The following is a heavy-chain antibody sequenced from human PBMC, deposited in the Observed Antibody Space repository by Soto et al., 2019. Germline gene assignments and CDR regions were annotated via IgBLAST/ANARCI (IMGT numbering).Heavy chain of an antibody. CDR3: ASEYCGGDCYSAARYGMDV. Sequence: QVQLVQSGAEVKKPGASVKVSCKASGYTFTSYAMHWVRHAPGQRLEWMGWLNAGNGNTKYSQKFQGRVTITRDTSASTAYMELGSMRSEDTAVYYCASEYCGGDCYSAARYGMDVWGQGTTVTVSS. CDR1: GYTFTSYA. V-gene: IGHV1-3*01. J-gene: IGHJ6*02. D-gene: IGHD2-21*02. CDR2: LNAGNGNT.